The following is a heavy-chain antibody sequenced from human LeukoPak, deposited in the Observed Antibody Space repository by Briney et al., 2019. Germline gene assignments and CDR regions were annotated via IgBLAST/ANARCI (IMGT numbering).Heavy chain of an antibody. CDR1: GGSISSYY. CDR3: AREIKYYYDSSGYYTRQMDV. Sequence: SETLSLTCTVSGGSISSYYWSWIRQPPGKGLEWLGYIYYSGSTNYNPSLKSRVTISVDTSKNQFSLKLSSVTAADTAVYYCAREIKYYYDSSGYYTRQMDVWGKGTTVTVSS. V-gene: IGHV4-59*01. CDR2: IYYSGST. D-gene: IGHD3-22*01. J-gene: IGHJ6*04.